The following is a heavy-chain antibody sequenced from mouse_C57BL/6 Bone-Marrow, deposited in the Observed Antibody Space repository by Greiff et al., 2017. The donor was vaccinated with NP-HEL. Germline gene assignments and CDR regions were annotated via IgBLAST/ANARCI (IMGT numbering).Heavy chain of an antibody. CDR2: IDPANGNT. D-gene: IGHD1-1*01. CDR3: ASYYGSRDWYFDV. Sequence: EVQLQESVAELVRPGASVKLSCTASGFNIKNTYMHWVKQRPEQGLEWIGRIDPANGNTKYAPKFQGKATITADTSSNTAYLQLSSLTSEDTAIYYCASYYGSRDWYFDVWGTGTTVTVSS. V-gene: IGHV14-3*01. CDR1: GFNIKNTY. J-gene: IGHJ1*03.